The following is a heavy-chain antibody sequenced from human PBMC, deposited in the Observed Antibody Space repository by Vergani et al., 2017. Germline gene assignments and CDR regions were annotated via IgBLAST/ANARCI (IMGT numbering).Heavy chain of an antibody. CDR2: IYHSGST. CDR1: GYSISSGYY. J-gene: IGHJ4*02. CDR3: ARETGRYGGYLDY. D-gene: IGHD4/OR15-4a*01. V-gene: IGHV4-38-2*02. Sequence: QVQLQESGPGLVKPSETLSLTCAVSGYSISSGYYWGWIRQPPGKGLEWIGSIYHSGSTYYNPSLKSRVTMSVDTSKKQLSLKLMSVTAADTAVFYCARETGRYGGYLDYWGQGTLVTVSS.